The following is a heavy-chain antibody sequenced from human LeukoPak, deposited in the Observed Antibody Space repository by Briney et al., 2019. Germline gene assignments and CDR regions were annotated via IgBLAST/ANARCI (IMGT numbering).Heavy chain of an antibody. CDR3: AKARGAMATWAIDY. V-gene: IGHV3-23*01. D-gene: IGHD5-18*01. Sequence: PTGRSLRLSCAASGFTFTIYAMSWVRQAAGKGLGCVSVISGSGGSTYYADSVKGRFTISRDNSKNTLYLQMNSLRAEDTAVYYCAKARGAMATWAIDYWGQGTLVTVSS. CDR2: ISGSGGST. J-gene: IGHJ4*02. CDR1: GFTFTIYA.